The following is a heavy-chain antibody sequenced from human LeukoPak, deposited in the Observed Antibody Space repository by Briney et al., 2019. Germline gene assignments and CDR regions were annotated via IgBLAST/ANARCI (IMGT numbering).Heavy chain of an antibody. CDR3: ARRKFYRLGKKKEPNWFDS. CDR1: GFTFDSFD. V-gene: IGHV3-23*01. Sequence: PGGSLRLSCEASGFTFDSFDMTWVRQAPGKGLEWVSLISGSGFHTFYAASVEGRFTVSRDNSKNTMYLQMNTLRAEDTAIYYCARRKFYRLGKKKEPNWFDSWGQGTLDTVSS. CDR2: ISGSGFHT. J-gene: IGHJ5*01. D-gene: IGHD3-16*01.